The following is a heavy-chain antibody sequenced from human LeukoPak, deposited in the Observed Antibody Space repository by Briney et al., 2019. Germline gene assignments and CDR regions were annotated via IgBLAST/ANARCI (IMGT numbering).Heavy chain of an antibody. J-gene: IGHJ6*03. CDR1: GFTFSSYW. CDR3: ARELIVGATWHYYYYMDV. CDR2: IKQGGSEK. V-gene: IGHV3-7*01. D-gene: IGHD1-26*01. Sequence: GVSLRLSCAASGFTFSSYWMSWVRQAPGKGLEWVANIKQGGSEKYYVDSVKGRFTISRDNAKNSLYLQMNSLRAEDTAVYYRARELIVGATWHYYYYMDVWGKGTTVTVSS.